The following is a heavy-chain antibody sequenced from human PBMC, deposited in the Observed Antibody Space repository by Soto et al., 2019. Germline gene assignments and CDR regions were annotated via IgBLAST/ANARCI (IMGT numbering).Heavy chain of an antibody. V-gene: IGHV1-18*04. CDR3: ASSGTGTETNYYYYGMDV. CDR1: GYTFTNYG. CDR2: ISTYKGNT. Sequence: ASVKVSCKASGYTFTNYGISWVRQAPGQGLEWMGWISTYKGNTNYAQKFQGRVTMTTDTSTTTAHMELRSLRSDDTAVYYCASSGTGTETNYYYYGMDVWGQGTTVTVS. D-gene: IGHD6-13*01. J-gene: IGHJ6*02.